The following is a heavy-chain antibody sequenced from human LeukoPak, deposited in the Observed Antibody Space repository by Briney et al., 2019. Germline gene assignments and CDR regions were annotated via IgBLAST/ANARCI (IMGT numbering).Heavy chain of an antibody. CDR3: ARVNNWNYVLGY. CDR2: IIPIFGTA. J-gene: IGHJ4*02. CDR1: GGTFSSYA. V-gene: IGHV1-69*05. Sequence: GASVKVSCKASGGTFSSYAISWVRQAPGQGLEWMGGIIPIFGTANYAQKFQGRVTITMDESTSTAYMELSSLRSEDTAVYYCARVNNWNYVLGYWGQGTLVTVSS. D-gene: IGHD1-7*01.